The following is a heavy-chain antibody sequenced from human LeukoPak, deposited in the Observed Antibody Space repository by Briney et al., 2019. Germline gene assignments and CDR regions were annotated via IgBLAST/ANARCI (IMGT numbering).Heavy chain of an antibody. CDR2: IKKDGSEK. CDR3: AKAEGYDILTGLDY. Sequence: GGSLRLSCAASGFTFSTYWMTWVRQAPGKGLEWVANIKKDGSEKYYVDSVKGRFTISRDNAKNSLYLQMNSLRTEDTAVYYCAKAEGYDILTGLDYWGQGTLVTVSS. J-gene: IGHJ4*02. D-gene: IGHD3-9*01. CDR1: GFTFSTYW. V-gene: IGHV3-7*05.